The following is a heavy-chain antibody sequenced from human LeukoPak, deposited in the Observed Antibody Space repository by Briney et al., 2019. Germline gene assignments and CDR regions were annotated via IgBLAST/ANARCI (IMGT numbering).Heavy chain of an antibody. CDR2: ISWNSGSI. Sequence: PGGSLRLSCAASGFTFDDYAMHWVRQAPGKGLEWVSGISWNSGSIGYADSVKGRFTISRDNAKNSLYLQMNSLRAEDMALYYCTKDISVAGTGGYFDYWGQGTLVTVSS. D-gene: IGHD6-19*01. J-gene: IGHJ4*02. CDR3: TKDISVAGTGGYFDY. CDR1: GFTFDDYA. V-gene: IGHV3-9*03.